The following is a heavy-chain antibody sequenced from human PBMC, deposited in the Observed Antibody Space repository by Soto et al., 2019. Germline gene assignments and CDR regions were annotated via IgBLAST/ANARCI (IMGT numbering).Heavy chain of an antibody. J-gene: IGHJ4*02. V-gene: IGHV3-30-3*01. D-gene: IGHD3-16*01. CDR1: GFTFSIYA. Sequence: QVQLVGSGGGVVQPGTSLRLSRAASGFTFSIYAMHWVRQAPEKGLEWVAVISSAGTNKNHADSVRGRFSISRDNSNNMLHLQMDNMRVDDTAVYYCVRSNSEAGWGQFDYWGQGTLVTVSS. CDR2: ISSAGTNK. CDR3: VRSNSEAGWGQFDY.